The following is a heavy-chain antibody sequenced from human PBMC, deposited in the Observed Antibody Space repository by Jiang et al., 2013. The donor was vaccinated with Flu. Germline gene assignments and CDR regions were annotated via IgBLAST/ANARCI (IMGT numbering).Heavy chain of an antibody. V-gene: IGHV1-69*04. CDR1: GGTFSSYA. D-gene: IGHD6-19*01. Sequence: SGAEVKKPGSSVKVSCKASGGTFSSYAISWVRQAPGQGLEWMGRIIPILGIANYAQKFQGRVTITADKSTSTAYMELSSLRSEDTAVYYCARVSRLEGQWAYYGMDVWGQGTTVTVSS. CDR3: ARVSRLEGQWAYYGMDV. J-gene: IGHJ6*02. CDR2: IIPILGIA.